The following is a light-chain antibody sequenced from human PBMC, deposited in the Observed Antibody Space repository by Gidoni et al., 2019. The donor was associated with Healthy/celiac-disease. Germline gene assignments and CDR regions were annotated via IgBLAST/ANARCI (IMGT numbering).Light chain of an antibody. Sequence: EIVLTQSPATLYLSPGERATLSCRASQSVSSYLAWYQQKPGQAPRLHIYDASNRATGIPAMFSGSGSGTDFTLTISSLEPEDFAVYYCQQRSNWPLTFGGGTKVEIK. CDR3: QQRSNWPLT. J-gene: IGKJ4*01. CDR2: DAS. CDR1: QSVSSY. V-gene: IGKV3-11*01.